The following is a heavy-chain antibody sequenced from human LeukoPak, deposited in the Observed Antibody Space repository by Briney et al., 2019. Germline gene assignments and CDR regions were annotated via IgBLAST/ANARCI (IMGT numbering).Heavy chain of an antibody. J-gene: IGHJ4*02. CDR1: GYSISSGYY. V-gene: IGHV4-38-2*02. D-gene: IGHD1-26*01. CDR2: IYHSGST. CDR3: ARGGSGSYPYFDY. Sequence: SETLSLTCTVSGYSISSGYYWGWIRQPPGKGLEWIGSIYHSGSTYYNPSLKSRVTISVDTSKNQFSLKLSSVTAADTAVYYCARGGSGSYPYFDYWGQGTLVTVSS.